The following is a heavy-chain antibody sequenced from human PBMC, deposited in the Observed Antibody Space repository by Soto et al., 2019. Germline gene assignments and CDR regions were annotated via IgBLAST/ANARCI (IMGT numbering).Heavy chain of an antibody. J-gene: IGHJ6*02. CDR1: GYTFTGYY. Sequence: ASVKVSCKASGYTFTGYYMHWVRQAPGQGLEWMGWINPNSGGTNYAQKFQGWVTMTRDTSISTAYMELSRPRSDDTAVYYCARELLWFGDPLRVSGYGMDVWGQGTTVTVSS. V-gene: IGHV1-2*04. CDR3: ARELLWFGDPLRVSGYGMDV. CDR2: INPNSGGT. D-gene: IGHD3-10*01.